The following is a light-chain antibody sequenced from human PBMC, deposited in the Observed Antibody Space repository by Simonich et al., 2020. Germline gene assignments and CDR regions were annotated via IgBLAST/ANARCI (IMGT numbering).Light chain of an antibody. CDR1: QSISSY. CDR2: AAY. J-gene: IGKJ1*01. Sequence: DIQMTQSPSSLSASVGDKVTITFRPSQSISSYLNWYQQKPGKAPKLLIYAAYSLQSGVPSRFSGSGSGTDFTLTISSLQPEDFATYYCQQSYSTPWTFGQGTKVEIK. V-gene: IGKV1-39*01. CDR3: QQSYSTPWT.